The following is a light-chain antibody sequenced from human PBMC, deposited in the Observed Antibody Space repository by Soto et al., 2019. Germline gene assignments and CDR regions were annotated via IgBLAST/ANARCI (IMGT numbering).Light chain of an antibody. CDR3: NSRGGSRPYDV. J-gene: IGLJ1*01. CDR2: EVS. Sequence: QSVLTQPASVSGSPGQSITISCTETSSDIGAYNSVSWYQQYPGRAPKLMIYEVSNRPSGVSARFSASKSGNTASLTISGLQAEDEADYYCNSRGGSRPYDVFGTGTKVTVL. V-gene: IGLV2-14*01. CDR1: SSDIGAYNS.